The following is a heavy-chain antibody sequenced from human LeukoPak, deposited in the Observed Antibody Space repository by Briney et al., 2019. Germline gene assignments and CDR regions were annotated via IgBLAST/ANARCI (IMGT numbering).Heavy chain of an antibody. V-gene: IGHV3-53*01. CDR2: IYSGGST. CDR3: ARVNYFYYYYMDV. Sequence: GGSLRLSCAASEFTVSSNYMSWVRQAPGKGLEWVSVIYSGGSTYYADSVKGRFTISRDNSKNTLYLQMNSLRAEDTAVYYCARVNYFYYYYMDVWGKGTTVTVSS. CDR1: EFTVSSNY. J-gene: IGHJ6*03.